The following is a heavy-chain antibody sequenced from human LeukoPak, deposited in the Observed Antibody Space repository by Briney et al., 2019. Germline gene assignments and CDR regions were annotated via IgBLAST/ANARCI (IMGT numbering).Heavy chain of an antibody. J-gene: IGHJ4*02. D-gene: IGHD3-22*01. CDR1: GDSISNYY. Sequence: NPSETLSLTCSVAGDSISNYYWSWIRQPAGKGLEWIGRIYTSENTDYNPSLKSRVTMSVDTSKNQFSLRLSSVTAADTAVYYCARANYYDSSAYYYWGQGTLVTVSS. V-gene: IGHV4-4*07. CDR3: ARANYYDSSAYYY. CDR2: IYTSENT.